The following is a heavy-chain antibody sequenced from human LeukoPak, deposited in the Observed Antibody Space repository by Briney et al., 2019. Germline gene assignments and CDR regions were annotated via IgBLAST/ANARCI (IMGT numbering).Heavy chain of an antibody. D-gene: IGHD4-11*01. J-gene: IGHJ4*02. CDR2: INQDGSAK. CDR1: GFTFSTYW. Sequence: GGSLRLSSAASGFTFSTYWMTWVRQAPGKGLEWVAHINQDGSAKNYVDSLKGRFTISRDNAKNSLFLQMNSLRADDTAVYYCARATTIAPETLDYWGQGTLVTVSS. CDR3: ARATTIAPETLDY. V-gene: IGHV3-7*01.